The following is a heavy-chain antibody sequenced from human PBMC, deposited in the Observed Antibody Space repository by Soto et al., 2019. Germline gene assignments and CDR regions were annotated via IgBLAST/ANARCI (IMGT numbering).Heavy chain of an antibody. CDR2: TYYRSKWYN. CDR3: ARAEQYSGRIFDY. Sequence: QVQLQQSGPGLVKPSQTLSVTCGISGDSVSSNSAAWNWLRQSPSRGLEWLGRTYYRSKWYNDYAVSVESRITINPDTSKNHFSLQLNFVTPEDTAVYFCARAEQYSGRIFDYWGQGTLVTVSS. D-gene: IGHD1-26*01. J-gene: IGHJ4*02. CDR1: GDSVSSNSAA. V-gene: IGHV6-1*01.